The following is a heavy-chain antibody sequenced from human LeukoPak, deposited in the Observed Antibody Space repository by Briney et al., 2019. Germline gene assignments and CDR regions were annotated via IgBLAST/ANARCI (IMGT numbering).Heavy chain of an antibody. CDR2: ISASNSNT. D-gene: IGHD4-17*01. CDR1: GYTFTTYG. J-gene: IGHJ4*02. CDR3: ARDRSEFGDYGGF. V-gene: IGHV1-18*01. Sequence: ASVKVSCKASGYTFTTYGISWVRQAPGRGLEGMVWISASNSNTKYAQNLQGRVTMTTDTFTSTAYMELRSLRSDDTAVYYCARDRSEFGDYGGFWGQGTLVTVSS.